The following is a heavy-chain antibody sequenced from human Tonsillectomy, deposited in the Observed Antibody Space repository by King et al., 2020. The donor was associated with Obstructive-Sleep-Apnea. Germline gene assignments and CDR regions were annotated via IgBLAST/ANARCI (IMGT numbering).Heavy chain of an antibody. D-gene: IGHD6-13*01. CDR2: TYHSGST. V-gene: IGHV4-4*02. CDR3: AREGAAGATEGAAGITAFDM. CDR1: AASVSSSNW. J-gene: IGHJ3*02. Sequence: QLQESGPGLVKPSGTLSLTCAVSAASVSSSNWWSWVRQPPGKGREWIRETYHSGSTNSNPSLKSRATISLDKSKNQVSLKLRSLTAADTAVYYCAREGAAGATEGAAGITAFDMWGQGTMVTVSS.